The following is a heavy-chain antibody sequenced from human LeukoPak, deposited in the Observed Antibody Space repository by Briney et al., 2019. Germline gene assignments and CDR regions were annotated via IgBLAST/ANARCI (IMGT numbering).Heavy chain of an antibody. CDR2: IYYSGNT. J-gene: IGHJ4*02. V-gene: IGHV4-59*01. CDR1: GGSISGYY. Sequence: PETLSLICSVSGGSISGYYWSWIRQPPGKGLEWIGYIYYSGNTNYNPSLKSRVTISVDTSKNQFSLKLSSVTAADTAVYYCARVRGSSRHGAFDYWGQGTLVTVSS. D-gene: IGHD6-13*01. CDR3: ARVRGSSRHGAFDY.